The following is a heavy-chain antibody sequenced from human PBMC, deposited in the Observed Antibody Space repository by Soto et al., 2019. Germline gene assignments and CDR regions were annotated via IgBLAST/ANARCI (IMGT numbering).Heavy chain of an antibody. CDR3: ARDWGIWSGYYGYYYYGMDV. V-gene: IGHV6-1*01. CDR1: GDSVSSNSAA. CDR2: TYYRSKWYN. J-gene: IGHJ6*02. Sequence: TLSLTCAISGDSVSSNSAAWNWIRQSPSRGLEWLGRTYYRSKWYNDYAVSVKSRITINPDTSKNQFSLQLNSATPEDTAVYYCARDWGIWSGYYGYYYYGMDVWGQGTTVTVSS. D-gene: IGHD3-3*01.